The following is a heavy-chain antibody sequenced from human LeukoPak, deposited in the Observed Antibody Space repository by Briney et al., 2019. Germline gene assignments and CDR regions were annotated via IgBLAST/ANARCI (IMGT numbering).Heavy chain of an antibody. Sequence: GGSLRLSCAASGFTFSSYGMNWVRQAPGKGLEWVSSISSSSSYIYYADSVKGRFTISRDNAKNSLYLQMNSLRAEDTAVYYCARARRRDGYPFDIWGQGTMVTVSS. D-gene: IGHD5-12*01. CDR3: ARARRRDGYPFDI. V-gene: IGHV3-21*01. CDR2: ISSSSSYI. CDR1: GFTFSSYG. J-gene: IGHJ3*02.